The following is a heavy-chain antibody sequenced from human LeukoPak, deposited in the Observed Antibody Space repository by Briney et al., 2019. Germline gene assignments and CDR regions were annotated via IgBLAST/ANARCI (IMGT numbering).Heavy chain of an antibody. Sequence: PSETLSLTCTVSGASISSSSYYWTWIRQPPGKGLEWIGYIYYSGSTNCNPSLKSRVTISVDTSKNQFSLKVSSVTAADTAVYYCARDRYGDPPDYWGQGTLVTVSS. J-gene: IGHJ4*02. CDR1: GASISSSSYY. D-gene: IGHD4-17*01. CDR3: ARDRYGDPPDY. V-gene: IGHV4-61*01. CDR2: IYYSGST.